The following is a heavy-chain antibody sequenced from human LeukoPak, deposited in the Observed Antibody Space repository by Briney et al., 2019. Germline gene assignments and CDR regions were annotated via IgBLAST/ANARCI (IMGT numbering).Heavy chain of an antibody. CDR2: LSGSGDST. Sequence: GGSLRLSCAASGFTFSSYAMSWVRLAPGKGLEWVSVLSGSGDSTYYADSVKGRFTISRDNSENTLYLQMNSLRAEDTAVYYCAKVMRRSSWYFNYWGQGTLVTVSS. J-gene: IGHJ4*02. CDR3: AKVMRRSSWYFNY. V-gene: IGHV3-23*01. D-gene: IGHD6-13*01. CDR1: GFTFSSYA.